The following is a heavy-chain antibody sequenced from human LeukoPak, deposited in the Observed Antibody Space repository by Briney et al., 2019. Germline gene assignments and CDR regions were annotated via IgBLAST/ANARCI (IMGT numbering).Heavy chain of an antibody. J-gene: IGHJ3*02. D-gene: IGHD2-2*02. Sequence: KPSETLSLTCTVSGGSISSYYWSWIRQPAGKGLEWIGRIYTSGSTNYNPSLKSRVTMSVDTSKNQFSLKLSSVTAADTAVYYCARDLDTRTGYCSSTSCYTAFDIWGQGTMVTVSS. V-gene: IGHV4-4*07. CDR3: ARDLDTRTGYCSSTSCYTAFDI. CDR1: GGSISSYY. CDR2: IYTSGST.